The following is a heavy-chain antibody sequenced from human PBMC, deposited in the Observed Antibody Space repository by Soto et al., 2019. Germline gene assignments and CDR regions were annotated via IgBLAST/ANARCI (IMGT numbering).Heavy chain of an antibody. V-gene: IGHV3-23*01. D-gene: IGHD3-10*01. Sequence: TGGSLRLSCAASGFTFSSYAMSWVRQAPGKGLEWVSAISVSGGSTYYADSVKGRFTISRDNSKNTLYLQMNSLRAEDTAVYYCAKDPTIWFGEPYWGQGTLVTVSS. J-gene: IGHJ4*02. CDR3: AKDPTIWFGEPY. CDR1: GFTFSSYA. CDR2: ISVSGGST.